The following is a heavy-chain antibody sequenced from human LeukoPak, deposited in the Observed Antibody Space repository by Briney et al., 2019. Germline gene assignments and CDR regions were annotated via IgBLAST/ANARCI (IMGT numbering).Heavy chain of an antibody. J-gene: IGHJ4*02. CDR1: GYTFTNYG. D-gene: IGHD4-17*01. CDR3: ARDNPGDYGDPVFDY. V-gene: IGHV1-18*01. Sequence: GASVKVSCKASGYTFTNYGISWVRQAPGQGLEWMGWISAYNGNTNYAQKFQGRVTMTTDTSTSTANMELRSLRSDDTAVYYCARDNPGDYGDPVFDYWGQGTLVTVSS. CDR2: ISAYNGNT.